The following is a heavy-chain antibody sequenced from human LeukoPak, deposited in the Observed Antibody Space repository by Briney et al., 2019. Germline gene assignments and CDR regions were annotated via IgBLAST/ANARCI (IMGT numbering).Heavy chain of an antibody. CDR1: RFTFSSYA. CDR2: ISYDGSNK. D-gene: IGHD2-8*01. J-gene: IGHJ1*01. V-gene: IGHV3-30-3*01. Sequence: PGRSLRLSCAASRFTFSSYAMHWVRQAPGKGLEWVAVISYDGSNKYYADSVKGRFTISRDNSKNTLYLQMNSLRAEDTAVYYCARGDPPGVLYPHWGQGTLVTVSS. CDR3: ARGDPPGVLYPH.